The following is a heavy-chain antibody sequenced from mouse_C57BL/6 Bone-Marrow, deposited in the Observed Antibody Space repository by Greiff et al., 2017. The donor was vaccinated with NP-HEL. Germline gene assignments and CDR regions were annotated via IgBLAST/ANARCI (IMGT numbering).Heavy chain of an antibody. D-gene: IGHD1-1*01. V-gene: IGHV1-82*01. CDR2: IYPGDGDT. CDR1: GYAFSSSW. CDR3: ARSYGSSPFAY. Sequence: VQLQQSGPELVKPGASVKISCKASGYAFSSSWMNWVKQRPGKGLEWIGRIYPGDGDTNYNGKFKGKATLTADKSSSTAYMQLSSLTSEDSAVYFCARSYGSSPFAYWGQGTLVTVYA. J-gene: IGHJ3*01.